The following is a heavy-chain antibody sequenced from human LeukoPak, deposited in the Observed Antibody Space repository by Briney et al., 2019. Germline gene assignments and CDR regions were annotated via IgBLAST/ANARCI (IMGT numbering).Heavy chain of an antibody. V-gene: IGHV3-21*01. Sequence: GGSLRLSCAASGFSFSGYSMNWVRQAPGKGLEWVSSIGSSSDDIYYADSVKGRFTISRDNAKNSLYLQMNSLRAEDTAVYYCARAVVLTAPDNYWGQGTLVTVSS. D-gene: IGHD2-21*02. CDR1: GFSFSGYS. J-gene: IGHJ4*02. CDR2: IGSSSDDI. CDR3: ARAVVLTAPDNY.